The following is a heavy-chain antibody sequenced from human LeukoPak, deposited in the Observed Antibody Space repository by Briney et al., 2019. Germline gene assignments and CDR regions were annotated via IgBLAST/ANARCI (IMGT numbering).Heavy chain of an antibody. D-gene: IGHD7-27*01. CDR3: ARAGLGIYYYYGMDV. J-gene: IGHJ6*02. V-gene: IGHV3-33*01. CDR1: GFTFSSYG. CDR2: IWYDGSNK. Sequence: AGGSLRLSCAASGFTFSSYGMHWVRQAPGKGLEWVAVIWYDGSNKYYADSVKGRFTISRDNSKNTLYLQMYSLRAEDTAVYYCARAGLGIYYYYGMDVWGQGTTVTVSS.